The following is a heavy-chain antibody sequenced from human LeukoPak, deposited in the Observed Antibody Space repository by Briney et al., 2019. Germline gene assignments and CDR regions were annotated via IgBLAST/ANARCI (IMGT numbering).Heavy chain of an antibody. Sequence: VASVKVSCKASGYTFTSYGISWVRQAPGQGLEWMGWISAYNGITNYAQKLQGRVTMTTDTSTSTAYMELRSLRSDDTAVYYCARVLPTMIVVAPDYWGQGTLVTVSS. CDR3: ARVLPTMIVVAPDY. CDR2: ISAYNGIT. CDR1: GYTFTSYG. V-gene: IGHV1-18*01. J-gene: IGHJ4*02. D-gene: IGHD3-22*01.